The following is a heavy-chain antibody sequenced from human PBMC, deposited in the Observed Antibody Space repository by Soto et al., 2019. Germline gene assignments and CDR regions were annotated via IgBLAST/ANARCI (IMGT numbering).Heavy chain of an antibody. Sequence: ASVKVSCKASGYTFTSYGISWVRQAPGQGLEWMGWISAYNGNTNYAQKLQGRVTMTTDTSTSTAYMELRSLRSDDTAVYYCARDLGEGAARPYYYYYGMDVWGQGTTVTVSS. J-gene: IGHJ6*02. CDR1: GYTFTSYG. V-gene: IGHV1-18*01. CDR3: ARDLGEGAARPYYYYYGMDV. CDR2: ISAYNGNT. D-gene: IGHD6-6*01.